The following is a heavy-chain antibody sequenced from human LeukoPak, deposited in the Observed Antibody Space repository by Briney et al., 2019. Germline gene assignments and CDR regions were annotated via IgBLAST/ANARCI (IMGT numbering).Heavy chain of an antibody. J-gene: IGHJ4*02. CDR2: ISYDGSNK. CDR3: ARGPPNWGYDY. Sequence: QPGGSLRLSCAASGFTFSSYAMHWVRQAPGKGLEWVAVISYDGSNKYYADSVKGRFTISRDNSKNTLYLQMNSLRAEDTAVYYCARGPPNWGYDYWGQGTLVTVSS. CDR1: GFTFSSYA. D-gene: IGHD7-27*01. V-gene: IGHV3-30-3*01.